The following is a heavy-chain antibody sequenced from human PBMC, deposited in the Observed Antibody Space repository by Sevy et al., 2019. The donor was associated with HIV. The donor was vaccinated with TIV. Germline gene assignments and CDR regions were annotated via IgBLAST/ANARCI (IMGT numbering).Heavy chain of an antibody. CDR3: ARGNMITFGRVIATFDA. CDR1: GYTFTGHY. V-gene: IGHV1-2*02. Sequence: ASVKVSCKASGYTFTGHYIHWVRQAPGQGLEWMGLINPNSGATKYAQKFQGRVTMTRDTSISADYMDLSGLRSDDTAVYYCARGNMITFGRVIATFDAWGRGTQVTVSS. J-gene: IGHJ4*02. D-gene: IGHD3-16*02. CDR2: INPNSGAT.